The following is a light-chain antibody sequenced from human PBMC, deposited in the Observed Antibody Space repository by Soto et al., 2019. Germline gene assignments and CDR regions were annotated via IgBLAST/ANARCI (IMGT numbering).Light chain of an antibody. CDR3: LLFYAGPRV. Sequence: QAVVTQEPSLTVSPGGTVTLTCGSNTGTVTSGHYPYWFQQKPGQAPRTLIYDTSNKHSWTPARFSGSLLGGKAALTLSGAQPEDEAEYYCLLFYAGPRVFGGGTKVTVL. J-gene: IGLJ3*02. V-gene: IGLV7-46*01. CDR1: TGTVTSGHY. CDR2: DTS.